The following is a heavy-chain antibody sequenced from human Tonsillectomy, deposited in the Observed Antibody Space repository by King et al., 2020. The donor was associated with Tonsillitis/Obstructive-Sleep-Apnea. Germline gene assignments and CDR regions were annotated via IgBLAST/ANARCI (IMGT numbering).Heavy chain of an antibody. CDR2: INPSGGST. CDR3: ARRGAYCSSTSCYKFVDY. D-gene: IGHD2-2*02. Sequence: QLVQSGAEVKKPGASVKVSCKASGYTFTSYYMHWVRQAPGQGLEWMGIINPSGGSTSYAQKFQGRVTMTRDTSTSTGYMELSSLRSEDTAVYYCARRGAYCSSTSCYKFVDYWGQGTLVTVSS. CDR1: GYTFTSYY. J-gene: IGHJ4*02. V-gene: IGHV1-46*01.